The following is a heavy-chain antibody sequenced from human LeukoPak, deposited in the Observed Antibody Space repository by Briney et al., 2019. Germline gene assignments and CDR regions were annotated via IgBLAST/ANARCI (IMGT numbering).Heavy chain of an antibody. Sequence: SETLSLTCTVSGGSISSYYWSWIRQPPGKGLEWIGYIHYSGSTNYNTSLKSRVTISVDTSKNQFSLKLSSVTAADTAVYYCARDEGRGAFEIWGQGTMVTVSS. J-gene: IGHJ3*02. CDR3: ARDEGRGAFEI. CDR2: IHYSGST. CDR1: GGSISSYY. V-gene: IGHV4-59*01.